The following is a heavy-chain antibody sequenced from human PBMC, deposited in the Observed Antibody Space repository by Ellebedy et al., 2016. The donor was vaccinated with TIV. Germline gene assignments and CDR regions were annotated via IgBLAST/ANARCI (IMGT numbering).Heavy chain of an antibody. J-gene: IGHJ4*02. D-gene: IGHD2-2*01. CDR1: GFTFGDYA. CDR3: AHYAVGTYYFDH. CDR2: IKEDGGAK. Sequence: GESLKISCTASGFTFGDYAMSWVRQAPGKGLEWVANIKEDGGAKYYVDSVKGRFTISRDNAKNSLYLQMNSLRYEDTAVYYCAHYAVGTYYFDHWGQGTLVPVSS. V-gene: IGHV3-7*02.